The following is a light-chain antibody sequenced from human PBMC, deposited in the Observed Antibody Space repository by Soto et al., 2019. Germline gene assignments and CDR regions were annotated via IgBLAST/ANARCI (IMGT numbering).Light chain of an antibody. Sequence: QSALTQPASVSGSPGQSITISCTGTSSDVGSYNLVSWYQQHPGKAPKLMIYEGSKRPSGVSNRLSGSESGNTASLTISGLQAEDEADYYCCSYAGSSTPVVFGGGTKLTVL. V-gene: IGLV2-23*01. CDR2: EGS. CDR3: CSYAGSSTPVV. J-gene: IGLJ2*01. CDR1: SSDVGSYNL.